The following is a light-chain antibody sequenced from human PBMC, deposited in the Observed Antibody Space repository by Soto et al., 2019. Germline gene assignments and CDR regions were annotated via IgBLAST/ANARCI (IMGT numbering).Light chain of an antibody. J-gene: IGKJ5*01. CDR2: NAS. CDR1: QSVSTF. V-gene: IGKV3-11*01. CDR3: QQRGDWPPIT. Sequence: EIVMTRSPATLSVSPGERAILCCRASQSVSTFLAWFQQKPGQPPRLLIYNASNRTTGIPARFSGSGSGTDFTLTSSSLEPEDFAVYYCQQRGDWPPITFGQGTRLEIK.